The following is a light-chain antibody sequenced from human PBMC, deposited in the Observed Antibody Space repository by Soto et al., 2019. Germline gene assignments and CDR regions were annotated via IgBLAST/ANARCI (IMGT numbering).Light chain of an antibody. CDR1: QNVRKN. J-gene: IGKJ5*01. CDR2: GAS. CDR3: LQYDGWPLT. V-gene: IGKV3-15*01. Sequence: EIVMTQSPVALSVSPGERATLSCRARQNVRKNLAWYQQKPGQAPRLLIYGASTRATGIPARFSGDGSGTEFTLTIDSLQSEDFVVYYCLQYDGWPLTFGQGTRLE.